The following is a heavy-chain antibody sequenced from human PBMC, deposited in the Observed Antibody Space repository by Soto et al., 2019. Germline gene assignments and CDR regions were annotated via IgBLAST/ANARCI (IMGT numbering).Heavy chain of an antibody. CDR3: AAFARETIIPFDY. CDR1: GYSFTSYW. CDR2: IYPGDSDT. V-gene: IGHV5-51*01. D-gene: IGHD3-9*01. J-gene: IGHJ4*02. Sequence: PGESLKISCKGSGYSFTSYWIGWVRQMPGKGLEWMGIIYPGDSDTRYSPSFQGQVTISADKSISTAYLQWSSLKASDTAMYYCAAFARETIIPFDYWGQGTLVTVSS.